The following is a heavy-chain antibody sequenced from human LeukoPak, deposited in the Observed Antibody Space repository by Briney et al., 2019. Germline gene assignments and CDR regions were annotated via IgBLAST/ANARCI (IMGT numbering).Heavy chain of an antibody. CDR3: ARSAIGSSWYDEDYFDY. CDR1: GYTFTSYG. V-gene: IGHV1-18*01. J-gene: IGHJ4*02. Sequence: ASVKVSSKASGYTFTSYGISWVRQAPGQGLEWMGWISAYNGNTNYAQKLQGRVTMTTDTSTSTAYMELRSLRSDDTAVYYCARSAIGSSWYDEDYFDYWGQGTLVTVSS. D-gene: IGHD6-13*01. CDR2: ISAYNGNT.